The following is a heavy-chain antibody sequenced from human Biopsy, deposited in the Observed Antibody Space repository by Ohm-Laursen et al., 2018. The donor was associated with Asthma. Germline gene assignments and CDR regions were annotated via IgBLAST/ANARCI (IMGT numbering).Heavy chain of an antibody. CDR3: ARTYYDFLTGQVNDAFAL. CDR1: GYTFIHFA. CDR2: INAGDGNT. V-gene: IGHV1-3*01. Sequence: SVKVSCKASGYTFIHFAIHWVRQAPGQRLEWMGWINAGDGNTKYSQKFQGRVTITRDTSASTAYMDLHSLRSEDTAMYYCARTYYDFLTGQVNDAFALWGQGTMVTVSS. J-gene: IGHJ3*01. D-gene: IGHD3-9*01.